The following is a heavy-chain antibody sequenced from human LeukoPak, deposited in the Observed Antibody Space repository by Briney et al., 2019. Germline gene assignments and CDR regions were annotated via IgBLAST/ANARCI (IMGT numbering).Heavy chain of an antibody. CDR2: IYTSGST. CDR1: GGSISSYY. V-gene: IGHV4-4*07. Sequence: SETLSLTCTVSGGSISSYYWSWIRQPAGKGLEWIGRIYTSGSTNYNPSLKSRVTMSVDTSKNQFSLKLSSVTAADTAVYYCASSYPNYYYYGIDVWGQGTTVTVYS. D-gene: IGHD2-2*01. CDR3: ASSYPNYYYYGIDV. J-gene: IGHJ6*02.